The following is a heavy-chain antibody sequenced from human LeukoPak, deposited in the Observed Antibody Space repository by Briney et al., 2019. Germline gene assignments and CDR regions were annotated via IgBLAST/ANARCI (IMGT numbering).Heavy chain of an antibody. CDR2: IYHSGST. D-gene: IGHD3-22*01. V-gene: IGHV4-30-2*01. CDR1: GGSISSGGYS. CDR3: ARFGAPYYYYSRGPR. Sequence: SETLSLTCAVSGGSISSGGYSWSWIRQPPGKGLEWIGYIYHSGSTYYNPSLKSRVTISVDRSKNQFSLKLSSVTAADTAVYYWARFGAPYYYYSRGPRWGQGTLVTVSS. J-gene: IGHJ4*02.